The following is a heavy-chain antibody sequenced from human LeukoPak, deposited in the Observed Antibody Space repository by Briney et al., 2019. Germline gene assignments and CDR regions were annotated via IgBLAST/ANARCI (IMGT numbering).Heavy chain of an antibody. CDR1: GFTFSDYY. CDR2: ISTSGGTI. CDR3: ARGSAFGELNY. J-gene: IGHJ4*02. D-gene: IGHD3-10*01. V-gene: IGHV3-11*01. Sequence: GGSLRLSCAASGFTFSDYYMSWIRQAPGKGLEWISYISTSGGTIYYADAVKGRFTISRDNAKNSLYLQMNSLRAEDTAVFYCARGSAFGELNYWGQGTLVTVSS.